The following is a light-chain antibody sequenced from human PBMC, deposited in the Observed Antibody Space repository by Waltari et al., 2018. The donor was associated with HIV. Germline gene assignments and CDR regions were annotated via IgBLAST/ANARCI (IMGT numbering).Light chain of an antibody. CDR3: QQSHLTPTA. CDR1: QSIGNY. Sequence: DIQMTQSPPHLSASVGDRVTILCRASQSIGNYLNWYVHKPGTAPKLLIYGASSLQSGVPSRFSGSGSGRDFALTISSLQPEDFATYYCQQSHLTPTAFGQGTKLEI. V-gene: IGKV1-39*01. J-gene: IGKJ2*01. CDR2: GAS.